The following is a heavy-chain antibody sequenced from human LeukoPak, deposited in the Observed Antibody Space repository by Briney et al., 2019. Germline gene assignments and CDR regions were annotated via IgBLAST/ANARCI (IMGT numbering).Heavy chain of an antibody. D-gene: IGHD6-13*01. Sequence: SETLSLTCTVSGGSISSGGYYWSWIRQHPGKGREWSGYIDYSGSTYYNASLKSRVTISVDTSKNQFSLKLSSVTAADTAVYYCARLMIAAAYWGQGTLVTVSS. CDR1: GGSISSGGYY. J-gene: IGHJ4*02. CDR2: IDYSGST. V-gene: IGHV4-31*03. CDR3: ARLMIAAAY.